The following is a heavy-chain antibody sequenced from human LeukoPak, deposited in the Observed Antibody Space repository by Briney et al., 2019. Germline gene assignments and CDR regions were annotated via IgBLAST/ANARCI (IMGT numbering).Heavy chain of an antibody. Sequence: GGSLRLSCTAYGFTLSDYCMTWVRQAPGKGLGSVANINQDGSEKSSVDSVKGRFTISRDNAKKSLYLKMNSLRAEDPAVYFCARELSQFFSGTYDYWGQGTLVTVSS. V-gene: IGHV3-7*04. D-gene: IGHD3-10*01. CDR2: INQDGSEK. J-gene: IGHJ4*02. CDR3: ARELSQFFSGTYDY. CDR1: GFTLSDYC.